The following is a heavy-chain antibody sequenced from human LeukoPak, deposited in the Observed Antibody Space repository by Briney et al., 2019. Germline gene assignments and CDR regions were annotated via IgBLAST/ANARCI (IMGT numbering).Heavy chain of an antibody. D-gene: IGHD6-13*01. CDR2: IYYSGST. Sequence: PSETLSLTCTVSGGSISSSSYYWGWIRQPPGKGLEWIGSIYYSGSTYYNPSLKSRVTISVDTSKNQFSLKLSSVTAADTAVYYCARKYSSSWYVLGYFDYWGQGTLVTVSS. CDR3: ARKYSSSWYVLGYFDY. V-gene: IGHV4-39*07. J-gene: IGHJ4*02. CDR1: GGSISSSSYY.